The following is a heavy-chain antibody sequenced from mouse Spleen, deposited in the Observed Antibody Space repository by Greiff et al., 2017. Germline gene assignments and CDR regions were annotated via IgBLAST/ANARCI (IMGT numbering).Heavy chain of an antibody. J-gene: IGHJ4*01. CDR3: ARGGMITRAMDY. V-gene: IGHV1S137*01. CDR1: GYTFTDYA. CDR2: ISTYYGDA. Sequence: QVQLQQSGAELVRPGVSVKISCKGSGYTFTDYAMHWVKQSHAKSLEWIGVISTYYGDASYNQKFKGKATMTVDKSSSTAYMELARLTSEDSAIYYCARGGMITRAMDYWGQGTSVTVSS. D-gene: IGHD2-4*01.